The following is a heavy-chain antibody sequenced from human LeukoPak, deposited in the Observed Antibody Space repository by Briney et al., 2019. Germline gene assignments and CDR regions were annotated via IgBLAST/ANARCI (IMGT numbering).Heavy chain of an antibody. J-gene: IGHJ4*02. CDR2: ITGSGGTT. CDR3: AKWGDYDVLTGYYDSDY. D-gene: IGHD3-9*01. V-gene: IGHV3-23*01. CDR1: GFTFSNYA. Sequence: GGSLRLSRAASGFTFSNYAMSWVRQAPGKGLEWLSAITGSGGTTYYAHSVKGRFTSSRDNSKNTLYLQMNTLRAEDTAVYYCAKWGDYDVLTGYYDSDYWGQGTLVTVSS.